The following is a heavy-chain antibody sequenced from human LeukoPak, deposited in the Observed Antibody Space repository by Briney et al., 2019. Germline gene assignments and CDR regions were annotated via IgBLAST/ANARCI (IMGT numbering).Heavy chain of an antibody. CDR3: ARGRPYCTSGVCHPAIQYYYGMDV. CDR2: IIPMFGTT. Sequence: SVKVSCKASGGTFSGYAISWVRQAPGQGLEWMGGIIPMFGTTNYAQKFQGRVTSIADESTSTAYMELSSLRSDDTAVYYCARGRPYCTSGVCHPAIQYYYGMDVWGQGTTVTVSS. J-gene: IGHJ6*02. CDR1: GGTFSGYA. D-gene: IGHD2-8*01. V-gene: IGHV1-69*13.